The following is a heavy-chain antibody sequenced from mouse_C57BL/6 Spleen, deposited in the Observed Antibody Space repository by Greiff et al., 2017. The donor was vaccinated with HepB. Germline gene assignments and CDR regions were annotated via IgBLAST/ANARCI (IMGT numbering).Heavy chain of an antibody. CDR2: ISGGGGNT. V-gene: IGHV5-9*01. Sequence: EVKVVESGGGLVKPGGSLKLSCAASGFTFSSYTMSWVRQTPEKRLEWVATISGGGGNTYYPDSVKGRFTISRDNAKNTLYLQMSSLRSEDTALYYCARLIYYYGSSPYWGQGTLVTVSA. D-gene: IGHD1-1*01. CDR3: ARLIYYYGSSPY. J-gene: IGHJ3*01. CDR1: GFTFSSYT.